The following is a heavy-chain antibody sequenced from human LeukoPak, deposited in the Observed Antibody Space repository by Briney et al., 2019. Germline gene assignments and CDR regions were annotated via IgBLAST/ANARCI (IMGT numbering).Heavy chain of an antibody. CDR2: SDPKSGAT. Sequence: ASVKVSCKTSGYTFTSYYIHWLRQAPGQRFEWVGWSDPKSGATKYEHFQGRVTMTRDTSISTAYMELSRLTSDDTAVYYCARGNFYDNKGYSPELRYWGQGTLVTVSS. V-gene: IGHV1-2*02. D-gene: IGHD3-10*01. CDR1: GYTFTSYY. CDR3: ARGNFYDNKGYSPELRY. J-gene: IGHJ4*02.